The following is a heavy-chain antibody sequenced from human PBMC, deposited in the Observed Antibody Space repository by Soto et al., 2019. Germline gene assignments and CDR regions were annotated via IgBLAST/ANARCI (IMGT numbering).Heavy chain of an antibody. CDR1: GFTFSSYA. D-gene: IGHD6-19*01. V-gene: IGHV3-23*01. CDR2: ISGSGGST. J-gene: IGHJ4*02. Sequence: EVQLLESGGGLVQPGGSLRLSCAASGFTFSSYAMSWVRQAPGKGLEWVSAISGSGGSTYYADSVKGRFTISRDNSKNPLYLQMNSLRAEDPAVYYCAKSYSSGWYGYFDYWGQGTLVTVSS. CDR3: AKSYSSGWYGYFDY.